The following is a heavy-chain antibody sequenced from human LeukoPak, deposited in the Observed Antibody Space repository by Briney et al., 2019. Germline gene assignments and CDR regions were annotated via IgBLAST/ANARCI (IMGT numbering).Heavy chain of an antibody. J-gene: IGHJ4*02. CDR3: AKAAAAPGFDF. Sequence: GGSLRLSCAASGFTFDNYAMSWVRQTPGKGLEWVSAIGGSGDDTSYADSVKGRFTVSRDNSKNTIYLQMNSLRAEDTALYYCAKAAAAPGFDFWGQGTLVTVSS. CDR1: GFTFDNYA. D-gene: IGHD6-13*01. V-gene: IGHV3-23*01. CDR2: IGGSGDDT.